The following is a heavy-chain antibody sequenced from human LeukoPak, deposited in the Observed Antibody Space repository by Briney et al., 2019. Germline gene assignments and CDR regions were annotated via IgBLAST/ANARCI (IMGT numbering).Heavy chain of an antibody. J-gene: IGHJ3*02. CDR1: GFTFSTYA. CDR3: VREGSIVGATGAFDI. D-gene: IGHD1-26*01. V-gene: IGHV3-23*01. Sequence: GGSLRLSCAASGFTFSTYAMSWVRQAPGKGLEWVSAIGGSGGSTYYPDSVKGRFTISRDNSKNTLYLQMNSLRAEDTAVYYCVREGSIVGATGAFDIWGQGTMVTVSS. CDR2: IGGSGGST.